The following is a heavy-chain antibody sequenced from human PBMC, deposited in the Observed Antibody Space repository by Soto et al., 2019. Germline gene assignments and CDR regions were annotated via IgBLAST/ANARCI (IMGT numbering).Heavy chain of an antibody. J-gene: IGHJ2*01. CDR3: ARGRGWRHCSGGSCYLGWYFDL. Sequence: QVQLQESGPGLVKPSQTLSLTCTVSGGSISSGGYYWSWIRQHPGKGLEWIGYIYYSGSTYYNPSLKSRVTISVDSSKNRFSLKLSSVTAADTAVYYCARGRGWRHCSGGSCYLGWYFDLWGRGTLVTVSS. CDR2: IYYSGST. CDR1: GGSISSGGYY. V-gene: IGHV4-31*03. D-gene: IGHD2-15*01.